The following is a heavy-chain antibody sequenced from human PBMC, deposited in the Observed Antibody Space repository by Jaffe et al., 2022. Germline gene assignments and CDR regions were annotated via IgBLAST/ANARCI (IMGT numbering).Heavy chain of an antibody. V-gene: IGHV1-46*03. Sequence: QVQLVQSGAEVKKPGASVKVSCKASGYTFTSYYMHWVRQAPGQGLEWMGIINPSGGSTSYAQKFQGRVTMTRDTSTSTVYMELSSLRSEDTAVYYCARDPPPDSSSSLVRFDYWGQGTLVTVSS. CDR1: GYTFTSYY. D-gene: IGHD6-6*01. CDR3: ARDPPPDSSSSLVRFDY. J-gene: IGHJ4*02. CDR2: INPSGGST.